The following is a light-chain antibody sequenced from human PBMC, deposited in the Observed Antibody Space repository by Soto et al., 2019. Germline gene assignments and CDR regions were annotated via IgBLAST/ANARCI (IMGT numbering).Light chain of an antibody. CDR1: STDSSYI. J-gene: IGLJ3*02. CDR2: LEGSGSY. V-gene: IGLV4-60*02. CDR3: ETWDSNTRV. Sequence: QCVLTQSSSASASLGSSVKLTCTLNSTDSSYIIAWHQQQPGKAPRYLMKLEGSGSYNKGSGVPDRFSGSSSGADRYLTISNLQFEDEADYYCETWDSNTRVFGGGTKLTVL.